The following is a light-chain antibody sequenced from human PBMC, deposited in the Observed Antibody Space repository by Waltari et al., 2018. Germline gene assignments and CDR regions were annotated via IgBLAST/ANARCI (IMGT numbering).Light chain of an antibody. V-gene: IGLV3-21*02. CDR2: DDS. Sequence: SYVLTQPPSASVAPGQTAKLTCGGNNIGSKTVHCYQQRPGQAPVLVVHDDSERPSGIPERFSGSNSRNTATLTVHRVEAGDEADYYCHVWDTSSDSQIFGGGTKLTVL. CDR1: NIGSKT. CDR3: HVWDTSSDSQI. J-gene: IGLJ2*01.